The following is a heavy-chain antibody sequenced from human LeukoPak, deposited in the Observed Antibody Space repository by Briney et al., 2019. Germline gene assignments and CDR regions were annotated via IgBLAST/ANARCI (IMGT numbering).Heavy chain of an antibody. J-gene: IGHJ6*03. CDR2: IIPIFGTS. CDR1: GGTFSSYD. V-gene: IGHV1-69*05. Sequence: SVKVSCKASGGTFSSYDISWVRQAPGQGLERMGGIIPIFGTSNYAQKFQGRVTITTDESTSTAYMELSSLRSEDTAVYYCARAKRYYDILTGYFKDYYYYMDVWGKGTTVTVSS. CDR3: ARAKRYYDILTGYFKDYYYYMDV. D-gene: IGHD3-9*01.